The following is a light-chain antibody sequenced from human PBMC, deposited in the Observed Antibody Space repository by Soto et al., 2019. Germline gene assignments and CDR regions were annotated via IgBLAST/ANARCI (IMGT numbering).Light chain of an antibody. J-gene: IGLJ1*01. V-gene: IGLV2-14*01. CDR2: DVS. Sequence: QSALTQPASVSGSPGQSITISCTGTSSDVGGYNYVSWYQQRPGKAPKLMIYDVSNRPSGASNRFSGSKSVNTASLAISGLQAEDEADYYCLSYTSSSTYVFGTGTKVTVL. CDR1: SSDVGGYNY. CDR3: LSYTSSSTYV.